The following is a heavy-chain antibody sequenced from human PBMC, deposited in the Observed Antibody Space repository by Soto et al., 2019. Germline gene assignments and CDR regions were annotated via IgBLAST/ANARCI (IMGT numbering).Heavy chain of an antibody. Sequence: PSGTLSLTCTVSGVSIHNSHSFWAWIRQPPGKGLQFIASVYHNGGAHYNSSLKSRVTISVDTANNQVSLRMRSLTAADTAFYYCGRVVEGATRHTDPDSWGQGILVTVSS. V-gene: IGHV4-39*01. CDR3: GRVVEGATRHTDPDS. D-gene: IGHD2-21*01. CDR1: GVSIHNSHSF. J-gene: IGHJ5*01. CDR2: VYHNGGA.